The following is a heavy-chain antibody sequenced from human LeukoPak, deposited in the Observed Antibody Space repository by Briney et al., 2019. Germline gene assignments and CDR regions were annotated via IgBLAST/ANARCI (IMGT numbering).Heavy chain of an antibody. CDR1: GFSFSSYA. V-gene: IGHV3-23*01. D-gene: IGHD2-15*01. J-gene: IGHJ4*02. CDR2: MSSSDDGR. Sequence: GGSLRLSCATSGFSFSSYAMSWVRQAPGKGLEWVSAMSSSDDGRYYAASVRGRFTISRDTSRSTLYLQMNSLRAEDAAVYYXXXXXVTSCRGAFCYPFDYWGQGTLVTVSS. CDR3: XXXXVTSCRGAFCYPFDY.